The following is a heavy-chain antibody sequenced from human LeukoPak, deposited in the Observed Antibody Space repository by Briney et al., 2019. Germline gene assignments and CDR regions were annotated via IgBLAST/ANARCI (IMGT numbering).Heavy chain of an antibody. D-gene: IGHD1-1*01. Sequence: GGSLRLSCAASGLTFTKAWMTWVRQAPGEGLEWVGRIKSNTDGGTTDYAAPVKGRFTISRDDSKNTLYLQMNSLKPEDTAVYYCTTNPYGTTGYHIWGQGTMVTVSS. CDR2: IKSNTDGGTT. J-gene: IGHJ3*02. CDR3: TTNPYGTTGYHI. CDR1: GLTFTKAW. V-gene: IGHV3-15*01.